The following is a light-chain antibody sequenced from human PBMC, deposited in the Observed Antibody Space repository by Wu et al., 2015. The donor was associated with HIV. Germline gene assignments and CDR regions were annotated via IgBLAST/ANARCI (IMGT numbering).Light chain of an antibody. CDR2: GAI. J-gene: IGKJ1*01. V-gene: IGKV3-15*01. Sequence: VMTQSPATLSVSPGERATLACRASESVGGDVAWYQQKPGQAPRLLIYGAITRPTGIPARFRGSGSGTEFTLTISSLQPEDVATYYCQKYNTAPWTFGQGTKVEMK. CDR3: QKYNTAPWT. CDR1: ESVGGD.